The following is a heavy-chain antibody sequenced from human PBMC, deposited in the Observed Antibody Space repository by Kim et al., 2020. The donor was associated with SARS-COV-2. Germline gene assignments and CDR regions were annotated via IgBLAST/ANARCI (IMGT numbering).Heavy chain of an antibody. V-gene: IGHV4-59*01. J-gene: IGHJ6*02. CDR2: IYYSGST. D-gene: IGHD3-10*01. Sequence: SETLSLTCTVSGGSISSYYWSWIRQPPGKGLEWIGYIYYSGSTNYNPSLKSRVTISVDTSKNQFSLKLSSVTAADTAVYYCARDRGFGYYYGMDVWGQGTTVTVSS. CDR1: GGSISSYY. CDR3: ARDRGFGYYYGMDV.